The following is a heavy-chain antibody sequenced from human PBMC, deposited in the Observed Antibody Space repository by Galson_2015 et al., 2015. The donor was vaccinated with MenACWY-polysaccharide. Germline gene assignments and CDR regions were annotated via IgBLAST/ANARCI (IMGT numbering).Heavy chain of an antibody. D-gene: IGHD3-10*01. CDR2: ISSNSGYI. CDR3: ARDSALKPYCFDC. V-gene: IGHV3-21*01. Sequence: ALRLSCAASGFTFSSYRMNWGRQAPGKGLEWVSSISSNSGYIYYVDSVRGRLTSARDNAKNSLYLQMNSLRSGDTAVYYCARDSALKPYCFDCWGPGHLVTVS. J-gene: IGHJ4*02. CDR1: GFTFSSYR.